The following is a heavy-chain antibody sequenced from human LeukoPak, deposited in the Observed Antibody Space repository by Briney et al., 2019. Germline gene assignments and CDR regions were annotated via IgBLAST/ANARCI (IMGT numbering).Heavy chain of an antibody. CDR2: INPNSGGT. Sequence: GASVKVSCKASGYTFTGYYMHWVRQAPGQGLEWMGWINPNSGGTNYAQKFQGRVTMTRDTSISTAYMELSRLRSDDTAVYYCARSRRACSGGSCSDYWGQGTLVTVSS. CDR3: ARSRRACSGGSCSDY. J-gene: IGHJ4*02. D-gene: IGHD2-15*01. V-gene: IGHV1-2*02. CDR1: GYTFTGYY.